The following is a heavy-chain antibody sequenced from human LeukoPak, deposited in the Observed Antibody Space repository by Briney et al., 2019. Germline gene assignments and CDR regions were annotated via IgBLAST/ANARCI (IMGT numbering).Heavy chain of an antibody. D-gene: IGHD2-2*01. V-gene: IGHV4-61*01. CDR3: ARDLGGCGSTSCYYYGMDV. CDR1: GGSVSSDTYY. CDR2: IYYSGRT. J-gene: IGHJ6*02. Sequence: SETLSLTCSVSGGSVSSDTYYWSWIRQPPGKGLEWIGYIYYSGRTNYNPSLKSRVTISVDTSKNQFSLKLSSVTAADTAVYYCARDLGGCGSTSCYYYGMDVWGQGTTVTVSS.